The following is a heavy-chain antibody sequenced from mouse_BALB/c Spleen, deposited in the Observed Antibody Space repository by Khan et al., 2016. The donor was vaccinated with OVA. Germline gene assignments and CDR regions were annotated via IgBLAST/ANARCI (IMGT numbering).Heavy chain of an antibody. D-gene: IGHD4-1*01. CDR1: GFNIKDTY. V-gene: IGHV14-3*02. CDR3: ARDYWDVFAY. Sequence: VQLKESGAELVKPGASVKLSCTASGFNIKDTYMHWVKQRPEQGLEWIGRIDPANGNTKYDPKFQGKATITADTSSNTAYLQLSSLTSEDTAVYYCARDYWDVFAYWGQGTLVTVST. J-gene: IGHJ3*01. CDR2: IDPANGNT.